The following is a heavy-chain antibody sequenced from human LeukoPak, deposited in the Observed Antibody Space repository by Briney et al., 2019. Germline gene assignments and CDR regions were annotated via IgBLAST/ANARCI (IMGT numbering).Heavy chain of an antibody. J-gene: IGHJ6*03. CDR1: GGSISSYY. V-gene: IGHV4-59*01. D-gene: IGHD3-22*01. Sequence: SENLSLTCTVSGGSISSYYWSWIRQPPGKGLEWIGYIYYSGSTNYNPSLKSRVTISGDTSKNPFSLKLNSVTDEDTTVYYCARSSEGRYYYDSRGYSYYYYYMDVWGKGTTVTISS. CDR3: ARSSEGRYYYDSRGYSYYYYYMDV. CDR2: IYYSGST.